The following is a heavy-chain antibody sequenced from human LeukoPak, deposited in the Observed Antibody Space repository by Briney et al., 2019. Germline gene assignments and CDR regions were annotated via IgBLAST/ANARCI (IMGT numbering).Heavy chain of an antibody. J-gene: IGHJ4*02. CDR3: AKSGYNRFDY. V-gene: IGHV3-23*01. CDR2: ISGSGSGGST. D-gene: IGHD5-24*01. Sequence: GGSLRLSCAASGFTFSNSAMSWVRQAPGKGLEWVSSISGSGSGGSTYYADSVKGRFTISRDNSKNTLHLQMNSLRAEDTAVYYCAKSGYNRFDYWGQGTLVTVSS. CDR1: GFTFSNSA.